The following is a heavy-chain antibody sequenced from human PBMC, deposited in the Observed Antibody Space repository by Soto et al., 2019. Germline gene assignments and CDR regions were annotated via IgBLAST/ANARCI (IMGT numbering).Heavy chain of an antibody. D-gene: IGHD4-17*01. V-gene: IGHV3-23*01. CDR2: ISGSGGST. Sequence: PGGSLRLSCAASGFTFSSYAMIWVRQAPGKGLEWVSAISGSGGSTYYADSVKGRFTISRDNSKNTLYLQMNSLRAEDTAVYYCAKVGGVENDYGDYPLSFGYFDYWGQGTLVTVSS. CDR3: AKVGGVENDYGDYPLSFGYFDY. CDR1: GFTFSSYA. J-gene: IGHJ4*02.